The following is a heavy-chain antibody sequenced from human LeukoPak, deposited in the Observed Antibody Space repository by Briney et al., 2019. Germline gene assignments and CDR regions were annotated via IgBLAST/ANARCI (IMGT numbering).Heavy chain of an antibody. CDR3: ARDRLLWFGELDF. V-gene: IGHV4-39*07. D-gene: IGHD3-10*01. CDR1: GGSISSSNYY. J-gene: IGHJ4*02. Sequence: SETLSLTCTVSGGSISSSNYYWGWIRQPPGKGLEWIGSIYYSWNTYYNPSLKSRVTISVDMSKNQISLKLSSVTAADTAVYYCARDRLLWFGELDFWGQGTLVIVSS. CDR2: IYYSWNT.